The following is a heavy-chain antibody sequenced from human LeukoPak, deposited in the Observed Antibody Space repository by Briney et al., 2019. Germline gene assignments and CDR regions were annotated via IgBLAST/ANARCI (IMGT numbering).Heavy chain of an antibody. CDR3: AKDAVEMATITGFDY. CDR2: ISWDGGST. V-gene: IGHV3-43*02. CDR1: GFTFDDYA. J-gene: IGHJ4*02. Sequence: GRSLRLSCAASGFTFDDYAMHWVRQAPGKGLEWVSLISWDGGSTYYADSVKGRFTISRDNSKNSLYLQMNSLRTEDTALYYCAKDAVEMATITGFDYWGQGTLVTVSS. D-gene: IGHD5-24*01.